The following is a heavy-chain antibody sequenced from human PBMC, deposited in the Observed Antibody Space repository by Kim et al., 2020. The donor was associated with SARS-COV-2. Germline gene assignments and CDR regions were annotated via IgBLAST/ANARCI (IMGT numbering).Heavy chain of an antibody. CDR3: ARGPNSDSFDS. Sequence: SETLSLTCDVSGASISSGSYSWSWIRQSPGQGLEWIASIYQSGGTYYTPSLKSRLSISMDRSRNRFSLTLSSVTAADTAVHYCARGPNSDSFDSLGQGT. CDR2: IYQSGGT. V-gene: IGHV4-30-2*06. CDR1: GASISSGSYS. D-gene: IGHD4-4*01. J-gene: IGHJ4*02.